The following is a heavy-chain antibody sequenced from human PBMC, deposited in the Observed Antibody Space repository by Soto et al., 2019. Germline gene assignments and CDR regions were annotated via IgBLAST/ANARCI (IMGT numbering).Heavy chain of an antibody. D-gene: IGHD3-22*01. CDR3: ARASRNYYDSSGYLYYFDY. J-gene: IGHJ4*02. CDR2: ITSGGTT. V-gene: IGHV3-23*01. Sequence: GGSLRLSCAASGFTFSSYTMNWVRQAPGKGLDWVSTITSGGTTYYEDSVKGRFTISRDNSKNTLYLQMNSLRAEDTAVYYCARASRNYYDSSGYLYYFDYWGQGTLVTVSS. CDR1: GFTFSSYT.